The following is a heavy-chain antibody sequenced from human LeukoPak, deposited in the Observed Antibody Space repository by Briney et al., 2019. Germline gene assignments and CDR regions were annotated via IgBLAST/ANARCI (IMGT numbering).Heavy chain of an antibody. J-gene: IGHJ4*02. CDR2: INPNSGGT. CDR3: ARASSSWLFDY. CDR1: GYTFTGYY. D-gene: IGHD6-13*01. Sequence: ASVKVSCKASGYTFTGYYMHWVRQAPGQRLEWMGWINPNSGGTKYAQKFQGRVTMTRDTSISTAYMELSRLRSDDTAVYYCARASSSWLFDYWGQGTLVTVSS. V-gene: IGHV1-2*02.